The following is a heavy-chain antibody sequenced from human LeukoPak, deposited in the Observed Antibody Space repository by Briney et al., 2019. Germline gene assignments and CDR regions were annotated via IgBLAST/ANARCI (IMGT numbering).Heavy chain of an antibody. Sequence: ASVKVSCKASGYTFTGYSIHWVRQAPGQGLEWMGSMNSKTGGTIYAPKFQGRVTLTRDTSINTAYMELSSLRFDDTAVYFCARDLRDQWYDPWGQGTLVTVST. J-gene: IGHJ5*02. CDR2: MNSKTGGT. CDR1: GYTFTGYS. V-gene: IGHV1-2*02. CDR3: ARDLRDQWYDP.